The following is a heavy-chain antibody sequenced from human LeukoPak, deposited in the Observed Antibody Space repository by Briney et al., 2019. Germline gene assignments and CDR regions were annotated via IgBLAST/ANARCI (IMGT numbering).Heavy chain of an antibody. CDR3: ARARGFRQWLDY. CDR2: INPNTGGT. V-gene: IGHV1-2*02. Sequence: ASVKVSCKASGYTFTAYYMHWVRQAPGQGLEWMGWINPNTGGTNYAQKLQGRVTMTTDTSTSTAYMELRSLRSDDTAVYYCARARGFRQWLDYWGQGTLVTVSS. D-gene: IGHD6-19*01. J-gene: IGHJ4*02. CDR1: GYTFTAYY.